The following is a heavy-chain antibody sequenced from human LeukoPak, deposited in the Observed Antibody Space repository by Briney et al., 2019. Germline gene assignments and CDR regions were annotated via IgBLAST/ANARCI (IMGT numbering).Heavy chain of an antibody. V-gene: IGHV4-39*07. CDR2: IYYSGST. J-gene: IGHJ4*02. CDR3: ARTQYSHDFWSGYYRSQKTYCFDY. Sequence: PSETLSLTCTVSGGSISSSSYYWGWIRQPPGKGLEWIGSIYYSGSTYYNPSLKSRVTISVDTSKNQFSLKLSSVTAADTAVYYCARTQYSHDFWSGYYRSQKTYCFDYWGQGTLVTVSS. CDR1: GGSISSSSYY. D-gene: IGHD3-3*01.